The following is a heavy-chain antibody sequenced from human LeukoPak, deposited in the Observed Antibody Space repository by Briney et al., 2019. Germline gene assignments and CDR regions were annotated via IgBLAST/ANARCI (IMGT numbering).Heavy chain of an antibody. J-gene: IGHJ4*02. V-gene: IGHV3-30*02. CDR1: GFTFSSYG. D-gene: IGHD2-15*01. CDR2: IRYDGSNK. Sequence: PGGSLRLSCAASGFTFSSYGMHWVRQAPGKGLEWVAFIRYDGSNKYYADPVKGRFTISRDNAKNTLYLQMNSLRAEDTALYYCATSARTYIGSSLDYWGQGTLVTVSS. CDR3: ATSARTYIGSSLDY.